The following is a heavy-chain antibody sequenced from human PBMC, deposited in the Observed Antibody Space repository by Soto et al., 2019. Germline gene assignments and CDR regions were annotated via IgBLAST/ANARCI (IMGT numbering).Heavy chain of an antibody. CDR1: GGSISSGGYS. CDR3: ARDLWDYCGTKCYPMDV. CDR2: IYHSGST. V-gene: IGHV4-30-2*01. D-gene: IGHD2-21*01. J-gene: IGHJ6*02. Sequence: SETLSLTCAVSGGSISSGGYSWSWIRQPPGKGLEWIGYIYHSGSTYYNPSLKSRVTISVDRSKNQFSLKLSSVTAADTAVYYCARDLWDYCGTKCYPMDVWGQGTMVTASS.